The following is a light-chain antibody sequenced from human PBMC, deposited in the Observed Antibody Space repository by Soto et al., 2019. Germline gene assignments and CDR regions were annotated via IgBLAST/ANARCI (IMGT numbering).Light chain of an antibody. CDR2: EVT. Sequence: QSALTQPASVSGSPGQSITLSCTGANSDINNYDYVSWYRQYPGLAPQLIISEVTNRPSVISDRFSGSKSANTAYLTISGLRVEDEADYYCCSHTISGSGTPVFGGGTKLTVL. CDR3: CSHTISGSGTPV. V-gene: IGLV2-14*01. J-gene: IGLJ2*01. CDR1: NSDINNYDY.